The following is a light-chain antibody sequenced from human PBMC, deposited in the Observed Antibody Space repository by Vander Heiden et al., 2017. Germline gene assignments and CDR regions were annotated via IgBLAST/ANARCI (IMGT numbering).Light chain of an antibody. CDR1: SLRSYY. J-gene: IGLJ2*01. V-gene: IGLV3-19*01. CDR2: GKN. CDR3: NARDSSGNHVV. Sequence: SSELTQDPAVSLALGQPVRITCQGDSLRSYYASWYQQKPGQAPVLVIYGKNNRPSGIPDRCSGSNSGNTASLTITGAQAEDEADYYCNARDSSGNHVVFGGGTKLTVL.